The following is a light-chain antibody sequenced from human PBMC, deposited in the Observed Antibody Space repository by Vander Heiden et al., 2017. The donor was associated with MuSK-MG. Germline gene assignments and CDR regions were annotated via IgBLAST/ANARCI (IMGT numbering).Light chain of an antibody. CDR2: GAS. CDR1: QSVSSSY. V-gene: IGKV3-20*01. CDR3: QQYGSAPGLT. J-gene: IGKJ4*01. Sequence: EIVLTQSPGTLSLSPGERATLSCRASQSVSSSYLAWYQQKPGQAPRLLIYGASSRATGIPDRFSGSGSGTDFTLTISRLEPEEFAVYYCQQYGSAPGLTCGGGTKVEIK.